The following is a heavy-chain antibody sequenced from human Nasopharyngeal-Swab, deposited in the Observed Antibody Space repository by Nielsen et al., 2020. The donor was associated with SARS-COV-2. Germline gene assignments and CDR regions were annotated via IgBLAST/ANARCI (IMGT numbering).Heavy chain of an antibody. V-gene: IGHV1-24*01. CDR1: GYTLTELS. J-gene: IGHJ5*02. CDR3: ARLGITMVREPRRPFDP. CDR2: FDPEDGET. Sequence: ASVKVSCKVSGYTLTELSMHWVRQAPGKGLEWMGGFDPEDGETIYAQKFQGRVTMTEDTSTDTAYMELSSLRSEDTAVYYCARLGITMVREPRRPFDPWGQGTLVTVSS. D-gene: IGHD3-10*01.